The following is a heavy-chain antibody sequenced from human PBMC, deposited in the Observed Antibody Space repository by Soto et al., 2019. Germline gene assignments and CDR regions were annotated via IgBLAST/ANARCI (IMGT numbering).Heavy chain of an antibody. CDR1: GGSFSGYY. CDR2: FTYRGST. D-gene: IGHD6-19*01. J-gene: IGHJ4*02. Sequence: SETLSLTCAVYGGSFSGYYWTWIRQPPGKGLEWIGEFTYRGSTNYNPSLKSRLTITKDTSKNQVVLTMTNMAAVDTATYYCAHSLSLAGYFDSWGQGALVTVSS. V-gene: IGHV4-34*01. CDR3: AHSLSLAGYFDS.